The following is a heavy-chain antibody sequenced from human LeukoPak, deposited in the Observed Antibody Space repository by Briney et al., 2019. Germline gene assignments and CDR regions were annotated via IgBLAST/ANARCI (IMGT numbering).Heavy chain of an antibody. CDR3: AVRTGTTSYYYYMDV. CDR1: GYTFTGYY. Sequence: ASVKVSCKASGYTFTGYYMHWVRQAPGQGLEWMGRINPNSGGTNYAQKFQGRVTMTRDTSISTAYMELSRLRSDDTAVYYCAVRTGTTSYYYYMDVWGNGTTVTVSS. CDR2: INPNSGGT. J-gene: IGHJ6*03. D-gene: IGHD1-7*01. V-gene: IGHV1-2*06.